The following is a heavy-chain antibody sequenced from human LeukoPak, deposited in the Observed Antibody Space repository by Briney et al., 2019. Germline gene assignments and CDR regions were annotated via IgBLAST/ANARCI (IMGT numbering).Heavy chain of an antibody. V-gene: IGHV1-69*13. D-gene: IGHD2-2*01. CDR1: GGTFSSYA. J-gene: IGHJ4*02. Sequence: SVKVSCKASGGTFSSYAISWVRQAPGQGLEWMGGIIPIFGTANYAQKFQGRVTITADESTSTAYMELSSLRSEDTAVYYCAISLGYCSSTSCPTGGYWGQGTLVTVSS. CDR3: AISLGYCSSTSCPTGGY. CDR2: IIPIFGTA.